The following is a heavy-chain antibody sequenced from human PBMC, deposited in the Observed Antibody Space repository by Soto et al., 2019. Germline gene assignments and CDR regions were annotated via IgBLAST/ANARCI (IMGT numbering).Heavy chain of an antibody. V-gene: IGHV4-4*02. CDR2: IYHSGST. D-gene: IGHD2-21*02. J-gene: IGHJ4*02. CDR1: GGSSSRNNW. CDR3: PFEY. Sequence: NPSETLSLTCAVSGGSSSRNNWWSWVRQPPGKGLEWIGEIYHSGSTNYNPSLTTAYLQWKSLKASDSGIYYCARIRKNCGGDCYPFEYWGQGTEVTVSS.